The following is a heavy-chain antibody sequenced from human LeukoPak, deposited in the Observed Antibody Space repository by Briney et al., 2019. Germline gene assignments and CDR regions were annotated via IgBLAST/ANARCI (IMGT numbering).Heavy chain of an antibody. CDR2: ISGSGGST. Sequence: GGSLRLSCAASGFTFSSYAMSWVRQAPGKGLEWVPAISGSGGSTYYADSVKGRFTISRDNSKNTLYLQMNSLRAEDTAVYYCAKTGAGTWRNDFDYWGQGTLVTVSS. V-gene: IGHV3-23*01. J-gene: IGHJ4*02. CDR1: GFTFSSYA. CDR3: AKTGAGTWRNDFDY. D-gene: IGHD1-1*01.